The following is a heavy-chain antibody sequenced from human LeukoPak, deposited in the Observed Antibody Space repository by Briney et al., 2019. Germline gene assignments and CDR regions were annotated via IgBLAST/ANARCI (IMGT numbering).Heavy chain of an antibody. V-gene: IGHV3-23*01. D-gene: IGHD3-10*01. CDR2: ISGSGGST. CDR1: GFTLSSYG. J-gene: IGHJ4*02. Sequence: PGGTLRLSCAASGFTLSSYGMSWVRQAPGKGLEWVSAISGSGGSTYYADSVKGRFTISRDNSKNTLYLQMNSLRAEDTAVYYCAKLKFRFGEYHYWGQGTLVTVSS. CDR3: AKLKFRFGEYHY.